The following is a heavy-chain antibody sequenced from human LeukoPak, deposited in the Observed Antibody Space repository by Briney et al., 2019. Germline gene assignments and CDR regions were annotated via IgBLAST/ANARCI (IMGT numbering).Heavy chain of an antibody. CDR3: ARAAGRTYYYDSRVPLYYGMDV. V-gene: IGHV4-31*03. CDR1: GGSISSGGYD. J-gene: IGHJ6*02. Sequence: SQTLSLTCTVSGGSISSGGYDWSRIRQHPGKGLEWVGYIYYSGSTYYNPSLKSRVTISVDTSKNQFSLKLSSVTAADTAVYYCARAAGRTYYYDSRVPLYYGMDVWGQGTTVTVSS. CDR2: IYYSGST. D-gene: IGHD3-22*01.